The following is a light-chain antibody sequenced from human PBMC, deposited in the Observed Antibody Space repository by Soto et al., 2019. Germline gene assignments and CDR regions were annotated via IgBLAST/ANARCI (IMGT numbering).Light chain of an antibody. CDR2: RVS. Sequence: DIVMTQSPVSLPVTLGQPASISCRSSQSLVYSDGETYLSWFHQRPGQSPRRLMYRVSKRDSGVPDRFSGGGSGTDFTLKITRVEAEDVGVYYCMQGIHWPPTFGQGTNVEIK. J-gene: IGKJ1*01. CDR1: QSLVYSDGETY. V-gene: IGKV2-30*01. CDR3: MQGIHWPPT.